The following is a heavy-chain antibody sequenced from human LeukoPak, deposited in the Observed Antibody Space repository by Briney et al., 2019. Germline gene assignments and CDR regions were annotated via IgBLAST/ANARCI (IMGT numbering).Heavy chain of an antibody. D-gene: IGHD5-12*01. CDR3: ARDPDYYDDSGYA. V-gene: IGHV4-39*07. CDR2: MYYSGGT. J-gene: IGHJ5*02. CDR1: GGSISSGDYY. Sequence: SQTLSLTCTVSGGSISSGDYYWGWIRQPPGKGLEWIVNMYYSGGTYYNPSLKSRVTISADTYKNQFSLKLNSVTAADTAVYYCARDPDYYDDSGYAWGQGTLVTVSS.